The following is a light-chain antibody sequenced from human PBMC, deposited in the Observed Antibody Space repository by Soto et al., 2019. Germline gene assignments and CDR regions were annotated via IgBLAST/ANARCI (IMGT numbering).Light chain of an antibody. CDR2: GAS. CDR1: QSVRSN. V-gene: IGKV3-15*01. Sequence: EIVMTQSPAALSESPGERATLFCRACQSVRSNFLAWYQQKPGQAPRLLIYGASTRATGVPGRFSGRGAGTEFTLTISSLQSEDFAVYYCQQYSAWPLTFGGGTKVEIK. CDR3: QQYSAWPLT. J-gene: IGKJ4*01.